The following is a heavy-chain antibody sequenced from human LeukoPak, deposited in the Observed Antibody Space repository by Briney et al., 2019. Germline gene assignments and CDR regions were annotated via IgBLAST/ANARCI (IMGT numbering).Heavy chain of an antibody. CDR3: ARANPFNCGGDCYRLDY. CDR1: GGSISSGGYY. CDR2: IYYSGST. D-gene: IGHD2-21*02. V-gene: IGHV4-31*03. J-gene: IGHJ4*02. Sequence: PSQTLSLTCTVSGGSISSGGYYWSWIRQHPGKGLEWIGYIYYSGSTYYNPSLKSRVTISVDTSKNQFSLKLSSVTAADTAVYYCARANPFNCGGDCYRLDYWGRGTLVTVSS.